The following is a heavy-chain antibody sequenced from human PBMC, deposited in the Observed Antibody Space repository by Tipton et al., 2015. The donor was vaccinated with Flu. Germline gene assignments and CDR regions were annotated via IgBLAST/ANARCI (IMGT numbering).Heavy chain of an antibody. CDR1: GGSISSSSYY. CDR2: IYTSGST. Sequence: TLSLTCTVSGGSISSSSYYWSWIRQPAGKGLEWIGRIYTSGSTNYNPSLKSRVTMSVDTSKNQFSLKLSSVTAADTAVYYCARGRSIAAAGTLKYWGQGTLVTVSS. V-gene: IGHV4-61*02. CDR3: ARGRSIAAAGTLKY. D-gene: IGHD6-13*01. J-gene: IGHJ4*02.